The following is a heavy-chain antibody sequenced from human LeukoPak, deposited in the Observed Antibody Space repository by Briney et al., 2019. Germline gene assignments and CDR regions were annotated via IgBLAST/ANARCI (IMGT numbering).Heavy chain of an antibody. V-gene: IGHV3-21*01. Sequence: GGSLRLSCAASGFTFSSYSMNWVGQAPGKGLEWVSSISSSSSYIYYADSVKGRFTISRDNAKNSLYLQMNSLRAEDTAVYYCARYCSSTSCYVGAFDIWGHGVMVTVSS. CDR1: GFTFSSYS. D-gene: IGHD2-2*01. J-gene: IGHJ3*02. CDR2: ISSSSSYI. CDR3: ARYCSSTSCYVGAFDI.